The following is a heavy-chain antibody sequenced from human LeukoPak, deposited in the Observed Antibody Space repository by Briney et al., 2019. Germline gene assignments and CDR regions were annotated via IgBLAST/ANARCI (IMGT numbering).Heavy chain of an antibody. V-gene: IGHV3-7*04. Sequence: GGSLRLSCVVSGFTFRRYSMSWVRQAPGKGLEWVANIKQDGSELYYVDSVKGRFTISRDNSKNTLYLQMNSLRPEDSAVHYCAKDGRGSGYFPDYWGQGTLVTVSS. CDR1: GFTFRRYS. CDR2: IKQDGSEL. CDR3: AKDGRGSGYFPDY. J-gene: IGHJ4*02. D-gene: IGHD3-22*01.